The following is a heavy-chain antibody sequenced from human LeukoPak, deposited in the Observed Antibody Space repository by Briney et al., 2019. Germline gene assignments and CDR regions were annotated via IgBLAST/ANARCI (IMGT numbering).Heavy chain of an antibody. Sequence: GGSLRLSCVGSGFTFSTYWVNWVRQAPGKGREWVANIKPDGSDKYYVDSARGRFTVSRDNAKNSVFLQMNSLRAEDTAIYYCAKISAQNFDIWGQGTLVSVSS. J-gene: IGHJ3*02. D-gene: IGHD1-26*01. CDR1: GFTFSTYW. CDR2: IKPDGSDK. V-gene: IGHV3-7*01. CDR3: AKISAQNFDI.